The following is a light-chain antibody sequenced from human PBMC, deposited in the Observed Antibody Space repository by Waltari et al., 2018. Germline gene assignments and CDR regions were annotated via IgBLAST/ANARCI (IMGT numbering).Light chain of an antibody. CDR1: QSVSSSD. Sequence: EIVLTQSPGTLSLSPGERATLSCRASQSVSSSDLAWYQQKPGQAPRLLIYGASSRATGIPDRFSGSGSGTDFTLTISRLEPEDFVVYYCQQHGSSPFTFGPGTKVDIK. CDR2: GAS. V-gene: IGKV3-20*01. J-gene: IGKJ3*01. CDR3: QQHGSSPFT.